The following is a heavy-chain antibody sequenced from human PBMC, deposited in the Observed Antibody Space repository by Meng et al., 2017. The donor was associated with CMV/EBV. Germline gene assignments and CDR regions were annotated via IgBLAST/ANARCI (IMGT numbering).Heavy chain of an antibody. J-gene: IGHJ4*02. V-gene: IGHV3-15*01. CDR2: IKSKTDGGTT. Sequence: EVMSVESGGGLVKHGGCLRLSCAASGFTFSNAWMSWGRQAPGKGLEWVGRIKSKTDGGTTDYAEPVKGRFNISRDDSKNTVYLQMNSLKTEDTAVYYCARGDYFDYWGQGTLVTVSS. CDR1: GFTFSNAW. CDR3: ARGDYFDY.